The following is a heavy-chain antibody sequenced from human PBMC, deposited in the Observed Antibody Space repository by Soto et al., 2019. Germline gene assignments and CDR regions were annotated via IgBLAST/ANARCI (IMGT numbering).Heavy chain of an antibody. CDR1: GFTFCNLR. Sequence: RRLSCRGSGFTFCNLRMHWVRHTPGTGLMWVSRINNDGSNAAYADSVKGRFTISRDNAKNTLYMYMNFLRVEDTAVYYCARDETGPGVWGQGTTVTVSS. J-gene: IGHJ6*02. CDR2: INNDGSNA. V-gene: IGHV3-74*01. CDR3: ARDETGPGV.